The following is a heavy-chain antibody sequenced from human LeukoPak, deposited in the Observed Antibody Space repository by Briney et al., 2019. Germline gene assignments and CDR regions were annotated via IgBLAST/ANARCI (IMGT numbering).Heavy chain of an antibody. V-gene: IGHV4-38-2*02. Sequence: SETLSLTCTVSGYSISSGYYWGWIRQPPGKGLEWIGSIYHSGSTYYNPSLKSRVTISVDTSKNQFSLKLSSVTAADTAVYYCARASIAAAGVYYYYYYMDVWGKGATVTVSS. J-gene: IGHJ6*03. CDR1: GYSISSGYY. CDR3: ARASIAAAGVYYYYYYMDV. D-gene: IGHD6-13*01. CDR2: IYHSGST.